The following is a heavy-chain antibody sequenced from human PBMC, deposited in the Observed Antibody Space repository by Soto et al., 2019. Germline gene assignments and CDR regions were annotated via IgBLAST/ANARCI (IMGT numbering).Heavy chain of an antibody. CDR2: IWYDGTNK. CDR3: ARDDY. J-gene: IGHJ4*02. CDR1: GFTCVIYG. Sequence: TGGSLNLCCAASGFTCVIYGMHWVSQAPGNELEWVAFIWYDGTNKYYADSVKGRFTTSRDNSKNALYLQMNSLRAEATAVYYCARDDYWGQGTLVTVSS. V-gene: IGHV3-33*01.